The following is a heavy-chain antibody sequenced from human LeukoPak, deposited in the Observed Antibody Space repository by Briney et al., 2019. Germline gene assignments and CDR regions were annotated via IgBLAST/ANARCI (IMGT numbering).Heavy chain of an antibody. CDR1: GFTFSSSA. CDR3: AKDLAEGDFWSAESLGFDY. V-gene: IGHV3-23*01. CDR2: ISGSAGST. J-gene: IGHJ4*02. Sequence: GGSLRLSCTASGFTFSSSAMSWVRQAPGKGLEWVSDISGSAGSTYYADSVKGRFTISRDNSKNTLYLQMNSLRAEDTAVYYCAKDLAEGDFWSAESLGFDYWGQGTLVTVSS. D-gene: IGHD3-3*01.